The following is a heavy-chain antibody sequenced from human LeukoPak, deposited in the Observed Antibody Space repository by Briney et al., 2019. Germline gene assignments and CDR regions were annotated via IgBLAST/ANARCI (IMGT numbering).Heavy chain of an antibody. V-gene: IGHV3-7*01. CDR2: IKQDGSEK. CDR1: GFTLSSYW. CDR3: ARGPYGGNTNYYFDY. D-gene: IGHD4-23*01. J-gene: IGHJ4*02. Sequence: PGGSLRLSCAASGFTLSSYWMSWVRQAPGKGLEWVANIKQDGSEKYYVVSVKGRFTISRDNAKNSLYLQMNSLRAEDTAVYYCARGPYGGNTNYYFDYWGQGTLVTVSS.